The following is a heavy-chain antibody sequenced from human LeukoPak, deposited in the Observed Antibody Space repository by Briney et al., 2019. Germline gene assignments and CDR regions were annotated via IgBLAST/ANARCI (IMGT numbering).Heavy chain of an antibody. J-gene: IGHJ5*02. CDR1: GGSISSSNCY. D-gene: IGHD2-21*01. CDR3: VRHSTIVTERWFDP. CDR2: IYYSGST. Sequence: SETLSLTCPVSGGSISSSNCYWGWIRQPPGKGPEWIGSIYYSGSTYYNPSLKSRVTISVDTSNNQFSLKLSSVTAADTATYYCVRHSTIVTERWFDPWGQGTLVTVSS. V-gene: IGHV4-39*01.